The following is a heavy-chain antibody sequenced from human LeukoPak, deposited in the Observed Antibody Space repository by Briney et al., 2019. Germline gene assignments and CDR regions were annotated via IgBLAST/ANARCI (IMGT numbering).Heavy chain of an antibody. CDR1: GCTFSSYE. J-gene: IGHJ4*02. Sequence: GGSLRLSCAASGCTFSSYEMSWVPQAPGKGLEWVSDISSGGTNKYYADSVKGRFTISRENAKNSLYLQMNSLRAADTAIYYCARGEYCTGGSCYFDYWGQGTLVTVSS. CDR2: ISSGGTNK. V-gene: IGHV3-48*03. D-gene: IGHD2-15*01. CDR3: ARGEYCTGGSCYFDY.